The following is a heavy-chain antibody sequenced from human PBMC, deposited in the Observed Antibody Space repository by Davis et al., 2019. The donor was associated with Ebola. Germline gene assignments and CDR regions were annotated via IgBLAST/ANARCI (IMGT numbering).Heavy chain of an antibody. Sequence: SSVPVSCKASVGTFISYAIRWLRPPPGQGLEWMGGIIPFFGTANYAQKFQGRVTITADESTSTAYMELSSLRSDDTAVYYCARDGPYSSSWYFDYWGQGTLVTVSS. J-gene: IGHJ4*02. D-gene: IGHD6-13*01. V-gene: IGHV1-69*13. CDR3: ARDGPYSSSWYFDY. CDR2: IIPFFGTA. CDR1: VGTFISYA.